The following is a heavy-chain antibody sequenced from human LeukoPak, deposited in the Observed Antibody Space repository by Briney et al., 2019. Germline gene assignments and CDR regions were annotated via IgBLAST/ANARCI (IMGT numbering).Heavy chain of an antibody. J-gene: IGHJ5*02. Sequence: ASVNVSCKASGYTFTSYYMHWVRQAPGQGLEWMGIINPSGGSTSYAQKFQGRVTMTRDTSTSTVYMELSSLRSEDTAVYYCARDFGPVVVPAAIYNWFDPWGQGTLVTVSS. CDR2: INPSGGST. D-gene: IGHD2-2*02. V-gene: IGHV1-46*01. CDR1: GYTFTSYY. CDR3: ARDFGPVVVPAAIYNWFDP.